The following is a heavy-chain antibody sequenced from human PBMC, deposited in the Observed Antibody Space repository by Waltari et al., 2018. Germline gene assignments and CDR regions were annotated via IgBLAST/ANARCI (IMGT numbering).Heavy chain of an antibody. CDR3: AKDQVGSVTTFYY. CDR2: ITGSGDTT. J-gene: IGHJ4*02. CDR1: GFTFSNYA. V-gene: IGHV3-23*04. D-gene: IGHD4-17*01. Sequence: EVQLVESGGGLVQPGGSLRLPCAASGFTFSNYAMSWVRQAPGKGLEWVSSITGSGDTTYYADSVKGRFTISRDNSKNTLYLQMNSLRAEDTALYYCAKDQVGSVTTFYYWGQGTLVTVSS.